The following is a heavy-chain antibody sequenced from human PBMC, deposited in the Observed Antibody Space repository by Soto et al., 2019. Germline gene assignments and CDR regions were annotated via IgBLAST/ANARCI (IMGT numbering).Heavy chain of an antibody. J-gene: IGHJ4*02. Sequence: QVQLVQSGAEMKKPGASVKVSCEASGYTFTAYYIHWVRQAPGQGLEWMGWINPNGGGTKYAQKFQGRVTMTRDTSINTAYMELARLTSDDTAVYYCARAGHTMSQGVRFRVDQWGQGTLVTVSS. CDR1: GYTFTAYY. V-gene: IGHV1-2*02. CDR3: ARAGHTMSQGVRFRVDQ. D-gene: IGHD3-10*01. CDR2: INPNGGGT.